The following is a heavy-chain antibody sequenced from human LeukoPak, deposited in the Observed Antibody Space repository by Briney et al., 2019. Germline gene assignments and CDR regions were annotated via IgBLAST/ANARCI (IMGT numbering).Heavy chain of an antibody. CDR1: DGSISSYY. J-gene: IGHJ5*02. D-gene: IGHD3-10*01. Sequence: SETLSLTCTVSDGSISSYYWSWIRQPPGKGLEWIGYIYYSGSTTYNPSLKSRGAISVDTSKTQFSLKLSSVTAADSAVYYCARGHDYYGSGRQSWLDPWGQGILVTVSS. CDR3: ARGHDYYGSGRQSWLDP. V-gene: IGHV4-59*01. CDR2: IYYSGST.